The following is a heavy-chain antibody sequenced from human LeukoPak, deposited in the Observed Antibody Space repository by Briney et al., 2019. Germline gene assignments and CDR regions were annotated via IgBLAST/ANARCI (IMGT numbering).Heavy chain of an antibody. Sequence: PGGSLRLSCAASGFTFSSYAMSWVRQAPGKGLEWVSAISGSGGSTYYADSVKGRYTITRDKSMHTLYLQMNSLRAEDTAVYYCAKDKPNVVSVTLDYWGQGTLVTVSS. CDR3: AKDKPNVVSVTLDY. J-gene: IGHJ4*02. D-gene: IGHD4-17*01. CDR1: GFTFSSYA. CDR2: ISGSGGST. V-gene: IGHV3-23*01.